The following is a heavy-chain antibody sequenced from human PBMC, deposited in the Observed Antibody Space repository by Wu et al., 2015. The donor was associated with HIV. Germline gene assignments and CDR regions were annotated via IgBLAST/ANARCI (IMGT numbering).Heavy chain of an antibody. Sequence: QVQLEQSGGEVKKPGASVRVSCKASGYGFSAYGISWVRQAPGQGLEWMGWINTDNGVAKYAEKVQDRVLITTDTSTNTVFMDLRSLISDDTAVYYCARCLCPSSYLSIVVPFIYFD. CDR2: INTDNGVA. V-gene: IGHV1-18*01. CDR1: GYGFSAYG. J-gene: IGHJ4*01. CDR3: ARCLCPSSYLSIVVPFIYFD. D-gene: IGHD2-21*01.